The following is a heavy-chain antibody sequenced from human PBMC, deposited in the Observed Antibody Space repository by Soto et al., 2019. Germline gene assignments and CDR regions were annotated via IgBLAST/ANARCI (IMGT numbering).Heavy chain of an antibody. CDR3: ARDRGYSGYDRTYYYGMDV. D-gene: IGHD5-12*01. CDR1: GGSVSSGSYY. Sequence: QVQLRESGPGLVKPSETLSLTCTVSGGSVSSGSYYWSWIRQPPGKGLEWIGYIYYSGSTNYNPSLKSRVTISVDTSKNQFALKLSSVTAADTAVYYCARDRGYSGYDRTYYYGMDVWGQGTTVTVSS. CDR2: IYYSGST. J-gene: IGHJ6*02. V-gene: IGHV4-61*01.